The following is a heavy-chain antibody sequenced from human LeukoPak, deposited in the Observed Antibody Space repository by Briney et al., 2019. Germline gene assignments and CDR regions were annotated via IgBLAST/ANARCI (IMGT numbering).Heavy chain of an antibody. CDR3: ARGQYSSSWYEYYYYYYMDV. CDR1: GGSYSGYY. D-gene: IGHD6-13*01. V-gene: IGHV4-34*01. J-gene: IGHJ6*03. Sequence: PSETLSLTCAVYGGSYSGYYWSWIRQPPGKGLEWIGEINHSGSTNYNPSLKSRVTISEDTSKNQFSLKLSSVTAADTAVYYCARGQYSSSWYEYYYYYYMDVWGKGTTVTVSS. CDR2: INHSGST.